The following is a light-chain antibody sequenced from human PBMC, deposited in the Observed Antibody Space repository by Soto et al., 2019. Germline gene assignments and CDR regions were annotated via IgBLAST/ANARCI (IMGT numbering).Light chain of an antibody. J-gene: IGLJ3*02. CDR2: DVS. CDR3: SSYTNSSALVV. CDR1: SSDIGGYNY. V-gene: IGLV2-14*03. Sequence: QSVLTQPASVSGSPGQSITISCTGTSSDIGGYNYVSWYQHNPGKAPKLTIFDVSNRPSGVSDRFSGSKSGNTASLTISGLQAEDEADYYCSSYTNSSALVVFGGGTKVTVL.